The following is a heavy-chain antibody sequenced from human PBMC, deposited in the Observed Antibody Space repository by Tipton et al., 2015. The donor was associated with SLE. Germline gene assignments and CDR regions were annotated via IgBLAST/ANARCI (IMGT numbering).Heavy chain of an antibody. J-gene: IGHJ5*02. Sequence: LRLSCSVYGDSLSGQYWSWIRQPPGKGLEWIGEVFRGGSTNYSPSLESRVTISVDTSKNQFSLKLSSVTAADPAVYYCAGAGGGDSNWFDPWGQGTLVTVSS. CDR2: VFRGGST. CDR1: GDSLSGQY. CDR3: AGAGGGDSNWFDP. D-gene: IGHD2-21*01. V-gene: IGHV4-34*12.